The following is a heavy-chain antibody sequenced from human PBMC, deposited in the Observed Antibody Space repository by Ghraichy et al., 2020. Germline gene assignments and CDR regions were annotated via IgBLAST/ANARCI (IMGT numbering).Heavy chain of an antibody. Sequence: GGSLRLSCAASGFSFSIYGMHWVRQAPGKGLEWMAVISCDGSRKLYADSVKGRFTSSRDNSKNTLYLQMNSLRPEDTAVYYCVRGGQLGNWWGQGTLVTASS. CDR2: ISCDGSRK. J-gene: IGHJ4*02. CDR3: VRGGQLGNW. CDR1: GFSFSIYG. D-gene: IGHD6-6*01. V-gene: IGHV3-30*03.